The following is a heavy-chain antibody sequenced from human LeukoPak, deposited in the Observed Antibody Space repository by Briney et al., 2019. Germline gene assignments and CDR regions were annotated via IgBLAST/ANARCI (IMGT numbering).Heavy chain of an antibody. V-gene: IGHV3-53*04. CDR3: ARDGTDSSGYYSNY. CDR2: IYSGGST. CDR1: GFTFSDYY. Sequence: PGGSLRLSCAASGFTFSDYYMSWVRQAPGKGLEWVSVIYSGGSTYYADSVKGRFTISRHNSKNTLYLQMNSLRAEDTAVYYCARDGTDSSGYYSNYWGQGTLVTVSS. D-gene: IGHD3-22*01. J-gene: IGHJ4*02.